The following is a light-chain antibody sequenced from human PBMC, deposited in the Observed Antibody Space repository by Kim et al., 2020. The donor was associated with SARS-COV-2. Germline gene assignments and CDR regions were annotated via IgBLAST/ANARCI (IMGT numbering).Light chain of an antibody. J-gene: IGLJ1*01. CDR1: SSNRVTNN. Sequence: HWVTISWSGCSSNRVTNNVNWCQQLPGTAPQLLIYSNNQRPSGVPDRFSGSKSGTSASLSISGLQSEDEADYHCAAWDDSLNGHVFGTGTKVTVL. V-gene: IGLV1-44*01. CDR3: AAWDDSLNGHV. CDR2: SNN.